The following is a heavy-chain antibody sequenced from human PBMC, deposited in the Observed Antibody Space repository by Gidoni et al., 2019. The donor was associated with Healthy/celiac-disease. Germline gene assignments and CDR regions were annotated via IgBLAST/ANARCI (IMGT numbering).Heavy chain of an antibody. D-gene: IGHD6-19*01. CDR3: ARVPGGGQWLVSHYYYYGMDV. CDR1: GCHFSSYA. J-gene: IGHJ6*02. CDR2: IIPIFGTA. V-gene: IGHV1-69*01. Sequence: QVQLAQSGAEVMQPGSSVKVSCKASGCHFSSYATRWLRQAHGQGLEWMGGIIPIFGTANYAQKFQGRVTITADESTSTAYMELSSLRSEDTAVYYCARVPGGGQWLVSHYYYYGMDVWGQGTTVTVSS.